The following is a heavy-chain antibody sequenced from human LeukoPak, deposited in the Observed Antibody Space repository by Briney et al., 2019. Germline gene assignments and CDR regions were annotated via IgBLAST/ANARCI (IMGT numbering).Heavy chain of an antibody. V-gene: IGHV3-66*01. CDR1: GFTVSSNY. J-gene: IGHJ3*02. Sequence: PGGSLRLSCAASGFTVSSNYMSWVRQAPGEGLEWVSVIYSGGSTYYADSVKGRFTISRDNSKNTLYLQMNSLRAEDTAVYYCARGGSDYYDSSGYLGPRAFDIWGQGTMVTVSS. CDR2: IYSGGST. D-gene: IGHD3-22*01. CDR3: ARGGSDYYDSSGYLGPRAFDI.